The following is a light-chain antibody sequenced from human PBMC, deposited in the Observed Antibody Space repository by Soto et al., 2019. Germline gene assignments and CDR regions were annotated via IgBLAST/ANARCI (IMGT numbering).Light chain of an antibody. CDR3: QQSYTTPWT. CDR2: AAS. CDR1: QSISSY. Sequence: DIVMTQSPSSLSASVGDRVTITCRASQSISSYLNWYQQKPGKAPKLLICAASSLQSGVPSRFSGSGSGTDFTLTISSLQPEDFATYYCQQSYTTPWTFGQGTKVEFK. J-gene: IGKJ1*01. V-gene: IGKV1-39*01.